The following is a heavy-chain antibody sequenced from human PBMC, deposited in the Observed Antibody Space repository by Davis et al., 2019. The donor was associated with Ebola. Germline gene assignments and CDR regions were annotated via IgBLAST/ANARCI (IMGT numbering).Heavy chain of an antibody. Sequence: AASVKVSCKASGYTFTRYGISWVRQAPGQGREWMGWSSAYNGNTNYAQNLQGRVTMTTDTSTSTAYMEVRSRRYADTAVYYCARAVTMVLPSGWFDPWGQGTLVTVSS. D-gene: IGHD3-10*01. CDR2: SSAYNGNT. V-gene: IGHV1-18*01. J-gene: IGHJ5*02. CDR1: GYTFTRYG. CDR3: ARAVTMVLPSGWFDP.